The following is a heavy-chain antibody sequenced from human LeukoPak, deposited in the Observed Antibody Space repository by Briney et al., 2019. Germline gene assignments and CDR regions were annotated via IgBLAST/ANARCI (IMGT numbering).Heavy chain of an antibody. CDR1: GYTFIAYY. CDR3: ARQPHTYPEGAFDI. J-gene: IGHJ3*02. D-gene: IGHD1-14*01. Sequence: ASVKVSCKASGYTFIAYYIHWVRQAPGQGLEWMGIINPSGGSTSYAQKFQGRVTMTRDTSTSTVYMELSSLKASDTAMYYCARQPHTYPEGAFDIWGQGTMVTVSS. CDR2: INPSGGST. V-gene: IGHV1-46*01.